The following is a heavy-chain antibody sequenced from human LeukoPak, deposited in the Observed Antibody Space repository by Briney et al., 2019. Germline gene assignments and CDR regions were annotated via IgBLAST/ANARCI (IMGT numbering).Heavy chain of an antibody. CDR2: IIPFLTLT. J-gene: IGHJ4*02. Sequence: SVKVSCKASGDTFSNYPINWVRQAPGQGLEWLGRIIPFLTLTNYAQNFQDRVTITADKSTSTAYMELSSLRSEDTAMYYCARSLNFASPMTFGYWGQGTLATVSS. CDR3: ARSLNFASPMTFGY. CDR1: GDTFSNYP. V-gene: IGHV1-69*02. D-gene: IGHD3-16*01.